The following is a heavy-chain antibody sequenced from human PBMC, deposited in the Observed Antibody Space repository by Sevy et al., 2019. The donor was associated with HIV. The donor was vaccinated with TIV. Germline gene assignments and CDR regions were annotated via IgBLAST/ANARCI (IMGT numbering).Heavy chain of an antibody. CDR2: IIPILGIA. Sequence: SVKVSCKASGGTFSSYAISWVRQAPGQGLEWMGRIIPILGIANYAQKFQGRVTITADKSTSTAYMELSSLRSEDTAVYYRAREWGGVVGATNYYYYGMDVWGQGTTVTVSS. CDR1: GGTFSSYA. D-gene: IGHD1-26*01. CDR3: AREWGGVVGATNYYYYGMDV. V-gene: IGHV1-69*04. J-gene: IGHJ6*02.